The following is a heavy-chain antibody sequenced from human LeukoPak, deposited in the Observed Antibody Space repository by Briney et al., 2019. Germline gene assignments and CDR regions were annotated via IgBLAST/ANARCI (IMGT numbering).Heavy chain of an antibody. CDR1: GFTVSSNY. J-gene: IGHJ4*02. CDR3: ARDSRRILPSD. D-gene: IGHD2-15*01. Sequence: GGSLRLSCAASGFTVSSNYMSWVREAPGKGLEWVSVIYSGGSTYYADSVKGRFTISRDNSKNTLYLQMNSLRAEDTAVYYCARDSRRILPSDWGQGTLVTVSS. CDR2: IYSGGST. V-gene: IGHV3-66*01.